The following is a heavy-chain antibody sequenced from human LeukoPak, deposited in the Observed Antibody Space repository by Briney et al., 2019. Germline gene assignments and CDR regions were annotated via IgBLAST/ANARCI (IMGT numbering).Heavy chain of an antibody. CDR2: IYYSGST. CDR3: ARLPWGSSGYYEYYFDY. J-gene: IGHJ4*02. V-gene: IGHV4-59*01. CDR1: GGSISSYY. D-gene: IGHD3-22*01. Sequence: KTSETLSLTCTVSGGSISSYYWSWIRQPPGKGLEWIGYIYYSGSTNYNPSLKSRVTISVDTSKNQFSLKLSSVTAADTAVYYCARLPWGSSGYYEYYFDYWGQGTLVTVSS.